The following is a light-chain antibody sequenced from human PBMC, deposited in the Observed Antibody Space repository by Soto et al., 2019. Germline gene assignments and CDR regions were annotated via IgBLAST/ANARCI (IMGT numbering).Light chain of an antibody. CDR3: QHYKNYPDT. J-gene: IGKJ5*01. Sequence: DIRVTQSPSSLSASIGDRVTITCRASHDISNFLAWFQQKPGKDPKSLISAASSLQSGVPSKFSGSGTGTDFTLHNSRQQPEDSAYYYCQHYKNYPDTFGKGARLEI. CDR1: HDISNF. CDR2: AAS. V-gene: IGKV1-16*02.